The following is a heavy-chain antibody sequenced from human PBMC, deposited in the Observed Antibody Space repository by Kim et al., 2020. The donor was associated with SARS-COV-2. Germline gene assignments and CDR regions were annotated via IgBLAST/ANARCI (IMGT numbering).Heavy chain of an antibody. J-gene: IGHJ4*02. Sequence: SETLSLTCTVSGDSISYYYCSWIRQLPGKGLEWLGYIYHGESTDYNPSLKGRVTISWDTSKNQFSLDLTSVTDADTAVYYCARSEGRGSWHQFDYWGQG. D-gene: IGHD6-13*01. V-gene: IGHV4-59*01. CDR3: ARSEGRGSWHQFDY. CDR2: IYHGEST. CDR1: GDSISYYY.